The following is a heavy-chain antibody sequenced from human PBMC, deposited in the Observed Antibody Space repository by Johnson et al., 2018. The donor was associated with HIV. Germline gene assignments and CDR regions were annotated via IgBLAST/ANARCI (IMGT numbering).Heavy chain of an antibody. CDR1: GFTVSSNY. J-gene: IGHJ3*02. CDR3: ATSGDKYSSNWGDAFDI. CDR2: INSGGTT. Sequence: AQLVESRGGLVQTGRSLSLSCAAPGFTVSSNYMSWVRQAPGQGLAWVLVINSGGTTNYADSAKGRSSISRDNAKNSLSLQMNSLRAEDTAVYYCATSGDKYSSNWGDAFDIWGQGTMVTVSS. D-gene: IGHD6-13*01. V-gene: IGHV3-66*01.